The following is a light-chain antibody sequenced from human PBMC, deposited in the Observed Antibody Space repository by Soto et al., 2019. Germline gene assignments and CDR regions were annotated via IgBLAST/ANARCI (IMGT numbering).Light chain of an antibody. CDR1: QSVSSY. CDR3: QQHSNSLT. Sequence: EIVLTQSPATLSLSPGERATLSCRASQSVSSYLAWYQQKPGQAPRLLIYDTSNSATGIPARFSGSGSGTDFTLTISSLEPEDFAVYYWQQHSNSLTFGGGTKVEIK. V-gene: IGKV3-11*01. J-gene: IGKJ4*01. CDR2: DTS.